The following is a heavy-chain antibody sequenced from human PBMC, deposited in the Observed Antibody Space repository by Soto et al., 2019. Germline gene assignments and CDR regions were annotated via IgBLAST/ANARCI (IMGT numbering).Heavy chain of an antibody. J-gene: IGHJ6*02. D-gene: IGHD3-22*01. CDR2: IYSGGST. CDR3: AREAGLYYDSSGYLLYYYYGMDV. V-gene: IGHV3-53*01. CDR1: GFTVSSNY. Sequence: GGSLRLSCAASGFTVSSNYMSWVRQAPGKGLEWVSVIYSGGSTYYADSVKGRFTISRDNSKNTLYLQMNSLRAEDTAVYYCAREAGLYYDSSGYLLYYYYGMDVGGQAPTVNVTS.